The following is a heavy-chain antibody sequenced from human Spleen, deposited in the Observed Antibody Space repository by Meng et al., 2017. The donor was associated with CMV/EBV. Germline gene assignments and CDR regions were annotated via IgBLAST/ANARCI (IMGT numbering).Heavy chain of an antibody. CDR3: TSGTAPLTFSSRYYDFWSAYSMVV. V-gene: IGHV3-21*01. CDR1: GFTFSSYS. Sequence: GESLKISCAASGFTFSSYSMNWVRQAPGKGLEWVSSISSSSSYIYYADSVKGRFTISRDNAKNSLYLQMNSLRAEDTAVYYCTSGTAPLTFSSRYYDFWSAYSMVVWGQGTLVTVSS. D-gene: IGHD3-3*01. J-gene: IGHJ4*02. CDR2: ISSSSSYI.